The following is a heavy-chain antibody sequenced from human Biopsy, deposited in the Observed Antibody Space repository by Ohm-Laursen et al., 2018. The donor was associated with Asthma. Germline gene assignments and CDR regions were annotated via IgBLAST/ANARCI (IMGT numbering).Heavy chain of an antibody. V-gene: IGHV3-33*01. Sequence: SLRLSCSAVGFTFSSYGMHWVRQAPGKGLEWVAVIWYDGGNKYYADSVKGRFIISRDNSKNTLYLQMSSLRAEDTAVYYCARDIVATMIGYYYYGMDVWGQGTTVTVSS. CDR1: GFTFSSYG. D-gene: IGHD5-12*01. CDR2: IWYDGGNK. J-gene: IGHJ6*02. CDR3: ARDIVATMIGYYYYGMDV.